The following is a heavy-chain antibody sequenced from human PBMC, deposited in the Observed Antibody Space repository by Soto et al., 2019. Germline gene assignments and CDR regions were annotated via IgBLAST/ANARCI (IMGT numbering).Heavy chain of an antibody. CDR2: IIPIFGTA. J-gene: IGHJ6*02. D-gene: IGHD5-12*01. CDR1: GGTFSSYA. Sequence: QVQLVQSGAEVKKPGASVKVSCKASGGTFSSYAISWVRQAPGQGLEWMGGIIPIFGTANYAQKFQGRVTITEDESPSTAYMELSSLRSADTAVYYCARDQVATSPYYYYCMDVWGQGTTVTVSS. V-gene: IGHV1-69*01. CDR3: ARDQVATSPYYYYCMDV.